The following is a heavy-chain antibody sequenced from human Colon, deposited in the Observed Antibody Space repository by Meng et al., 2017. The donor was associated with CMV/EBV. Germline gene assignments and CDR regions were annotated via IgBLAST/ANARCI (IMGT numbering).Heavy chain of an antibody. Sequence: KVSCKGSGYTFTNFDISWVRQAAGQGLEWMGWMNSNSGTPAYVQKFQGRITMTRNTSISTVYMELNSLRSDDTAVYYCARGGVSYDYWGQGTLVTVSS. D-gene: IGHD3-16*01. V-gene: IGHV1-8*01. CDR1: GYTFTNFD. CDR3: ARGGVSYDY. CDR2: MNSNSGTP. J-gene: IGHJ4*02.